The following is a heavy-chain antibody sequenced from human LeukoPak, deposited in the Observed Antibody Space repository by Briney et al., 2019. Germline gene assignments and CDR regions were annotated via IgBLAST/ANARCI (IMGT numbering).Heavy chain of an antibody. J-gene: IGHJ4*02. V-gene: IGHV4-61*01. CDR3: ARDLPYGR. Sequence: NPSETLSLTCTVSGGSISSGSYYWSWIRQPPGKGLEWIGYIYYSGSTNYNPSLKSRVTISVDTSKNQFSLKLSSVTAADTAVYYCARDLPYGRWGQETLVTVSS. D-gene: IGHD3-10*01. CDR1: GGSISSGSYY. CDR2: IYYSGST.